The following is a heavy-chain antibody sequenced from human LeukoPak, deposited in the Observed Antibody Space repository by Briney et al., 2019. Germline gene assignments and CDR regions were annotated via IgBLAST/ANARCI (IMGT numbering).Heavy chain of an antibody. V-gene: IGHV3-74*01. CDR2: IKSDGIST. Sequence: GGSLRLSCAASGFSFSSYWMHWVRQAPGKGLVWVSRIKSDGISTTYAVSVKGRFTISRDNAKNTLYLQMNSLRAEDTAVYYCVRDRYYGMDVWGQGTTVTVFS. CDR3: VRDRYYGMDV. J-gene: IGHJ6*02. CDR1: GFSFSSYW.